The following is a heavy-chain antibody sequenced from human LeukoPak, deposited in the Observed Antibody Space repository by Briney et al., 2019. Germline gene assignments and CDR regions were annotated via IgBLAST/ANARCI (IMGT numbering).Heavy chain of an antibody. V-gene: IGHV4-59*08. CDR1: GGSISSYY. CDR2: IYYSGST. D-gene: IGHD6-13*01. J-gene: IGHJ1*01. Sequence: PSETLSLTCTVSGGSISSYYWSWIRQPPGKGLEWIGYIYYSGSTNYNPSLKSRVTISVDTSKNQFSLKLSSVTAADTAVYYCAFSIAAALRWGAEYFQHWGQGTLVTVSS. CDR3: AFSIAAALRWGAEYFQH.